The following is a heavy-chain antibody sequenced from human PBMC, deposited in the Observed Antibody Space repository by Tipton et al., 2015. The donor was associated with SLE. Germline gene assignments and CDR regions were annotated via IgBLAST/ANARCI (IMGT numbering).Heavy chain of an antibody. D-gene: IGHD3-16*01. CDR3: ARRPMGLAAFDI. J-gene: IGHJ3*02. CDR2: IYHSGII. CDR1: GHSISTDYY. Sequence: TLSLTCAVSGHSISTDYYWGWIRQPPGKGLEWFGSIYHSGIIYYNPSLKSRVTISVDTSKNQFSLKLSSVTAADTAVYYCARRPMGLAAFDIWGQGTVVTVSS. V-gene: IGHV4-38-2*01.